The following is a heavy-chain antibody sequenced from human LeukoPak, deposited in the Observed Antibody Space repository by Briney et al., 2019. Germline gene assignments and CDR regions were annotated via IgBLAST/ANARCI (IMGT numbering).Heavy chain of an antibody. V-gene: IGHV3-23*01. CDR2: ISGSGSST. CDR1: GFTFSSYA. CDR3: AKDKWELPFPYSFDY. D-gene: IGHD1-26*01. J-gene: IGHJ4*02. Sequence: GGSLRLSCTASGFTFSSYAMSWVRQAPGKGLEWVSGISGSGSSTYYADSVKGRFTISRDNSQNTVYLQMNSLRAEDTAVYYCAKDKWELPFPYSFDYWGQGTLVTVSS.